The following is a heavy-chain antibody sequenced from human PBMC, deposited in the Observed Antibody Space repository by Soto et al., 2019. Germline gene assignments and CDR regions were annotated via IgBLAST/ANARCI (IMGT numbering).Heavy chain of an antibody. CDR3: ATAPYGGDVHSHDAFDI. J-gene: IGHJ3*02. CDR2: FDPEDGET. Sequence: GASVKVSCKVSGYTLSELSMHWVRQAPGKGLEWMGGFDPEDGETIYAQKFQGRVTMTEDTSTDTAYMELSSLRSEDTAVYYCATAPYGGDVHSHDAFDIWGQGTMVTVSS. D-gene: IGHD3-10*01. CDR1: GYTLSELS. V-gene: IGHV1-24*01.